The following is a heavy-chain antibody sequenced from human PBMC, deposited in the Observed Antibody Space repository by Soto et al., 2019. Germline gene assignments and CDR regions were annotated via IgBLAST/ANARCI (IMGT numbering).Heavy chain of an antibody. J-gene: IGHJ5*02. CDR2: IFQSGST. Sequence: SETLSLTCGVSGGTIRSPDWWTCVRQPPGKGLEWIGEIFQSGSTNYTPSLESRVTISVDKSKNQFSLTLTSVTAADTAVYFCARGRGRYSSGWSWLEPWGEGILVTVSS. CDR3: ARGRGRYSSGWSWLEP. V-gene: IGHV4-4*02. D-gene: IGHD6-19*01. CDR1: GGTIRSPDW.